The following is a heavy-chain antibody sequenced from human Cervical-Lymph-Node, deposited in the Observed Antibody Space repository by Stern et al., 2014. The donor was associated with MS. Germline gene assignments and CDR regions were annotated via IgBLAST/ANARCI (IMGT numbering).Heavy chain of an antibody. CDR2: IDWDDDK. CDR1: GFSLTTSGMR. J-gene: IGHJ3*02. Sequence: ESGPALVKPTQTLTLTCTFSGFSLTTSGMRVSWIRQPPGKAVEWLALIDWDDDKSYNTSLKARLTISKDTSKNQVVLTMTNMDPVDTATYYCARFYSSSSFADAFDIWGQGTMVTVSS. CDR3: ARFYSSSSFADAFDI. D-gene: IGHD6-6*01. V-gene: IGHV2-70*01.